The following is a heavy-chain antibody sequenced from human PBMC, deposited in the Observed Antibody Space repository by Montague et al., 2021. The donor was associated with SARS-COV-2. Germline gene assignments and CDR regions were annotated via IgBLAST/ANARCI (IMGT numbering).Heavy chain of an antibody. D-gene: IGHD1-14*01. Sequence: SETLSLTCTVSGGSMNSYYWSWIRQPPGKGLEWIGYIFYSGDTNNNPSLKSRVTISVDTSKNQFSLKLTSVTAADTAVYYCARESGFLDAFDIWGQGTMATVSS. J-gene: IGHJ3*02. V-gene: IGHV4-59*01. CDR3: ARESGFLDAFDI. CDR2: IFYSGDT. CDR1: GGSMNSYY.